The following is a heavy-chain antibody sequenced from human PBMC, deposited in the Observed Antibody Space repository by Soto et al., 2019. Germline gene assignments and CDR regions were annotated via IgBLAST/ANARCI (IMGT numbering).Heavy chain of an antibody. Sequence: GGVLRLSCAASGFTFSSFGMHWVRQAPGKGLGGVAVIWYDGSNKYYSDSVKGRFTISRDKSKNTLYLQMKRPKDEETAVYNLARGNRGYDFHVFDIGGKGTIVTVSS. D-gene: IGHD5-12*01. J-gene: IGHJ3*02. V-gene: IGHV3-33*01. CDR2: IWYDGSNK. CDR3: ARGNRGYDFHVFDI. CDR1: GFTFSSFG.